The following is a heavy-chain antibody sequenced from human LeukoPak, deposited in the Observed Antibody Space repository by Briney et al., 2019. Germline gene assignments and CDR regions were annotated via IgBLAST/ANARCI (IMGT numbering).Heavy chain of an antibody. Sequence: PGGSLRLSCAASGFTFSSYSMNWVRQAPGKGLEWVSYISSSNSTIYYADSVKGRFTISRDNAKNSLYLQMNSLRAEDTAVYYCASLGWGQQLVLRGNDAFDIWGQGTMVTVSS. V-gene: IGHV3-48*04. CDR1: GFTFSSYS. CDR3: ASLGWGQQLVLRGNDAFDI. D-gene: IGHD6-13*01. J-gene: IGHJ3*02. CDR2: ISSSNSTI.